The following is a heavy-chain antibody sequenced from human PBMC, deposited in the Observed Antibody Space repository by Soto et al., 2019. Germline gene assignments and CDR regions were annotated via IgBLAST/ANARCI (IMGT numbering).Heavy chain of an antibody. V-gene: IGHV4-59*01. CDR3: ARAVTGSYYKFDY. Sequence: PSETLSLTCTVSGGSISSYCWSWIRQPPGKELEWIGYIYNGGSTNYNPFLKSRVTISLGTSKNQFSLKVSSVTAADTAVYYCARAVTGSYYKFDYWGQGAMVTVSS. CDR2: IYNGGST. CDR1: GGSISSYC. D-gene: IGHD3-10*01. J-gene: IGHJ4*02.